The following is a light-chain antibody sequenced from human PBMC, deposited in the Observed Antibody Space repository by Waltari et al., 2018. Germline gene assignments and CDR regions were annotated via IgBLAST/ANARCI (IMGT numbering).Light chain of an antibody. CDR3: QQYGSSLYT. Sequence: EIVLTQSPGTLSLSPGERATLPCRASRSVSSSYLAWYQQKPGQAPRLLIYGASSRATGIPDRFSGSGSGTDFTLTISRLEPEDFAVYYCQQYGSSLYTFGQGTKLEIK. CDR2: GAS. V-gene: IGKV3-20*01. J-gene: IGKJ2*01. CDR1: RSVSSSY.